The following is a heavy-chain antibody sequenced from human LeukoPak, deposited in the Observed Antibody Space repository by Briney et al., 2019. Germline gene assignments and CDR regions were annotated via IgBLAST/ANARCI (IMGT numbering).Heavy chain of an antibody. CDR3: ARDWVVLLWFGELSHGMDV. CDR2: IYYSGST. V-gene: IGHV4-30-4*01. CDR1: GGSISSGDYY. Sequence: PSETLSLTCTVSGGSISSGDYYWSWIRQPPGKGLEWIGYIYYSGSTYYNPSLESRVTISVDTSKNQFSLKLSSVTAADTAVYYCARDWVVLLWFGELSHGMDVWGKGTTVTVSS. D-gene: IGHD3-10*01. J-gene: IGHJ6*04.